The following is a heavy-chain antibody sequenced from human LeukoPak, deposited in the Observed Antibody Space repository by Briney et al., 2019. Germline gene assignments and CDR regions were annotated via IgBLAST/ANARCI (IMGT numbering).Heavy chain of an antibody. CDR1: GDSISSSFYY. V-gene: IGHV4-39*07. Sequence: TSETLSLTCTVSGDSISSSFYYWGWIRQPPGKGLEWIGSIYYGGGTHYNPSLKSRATISLDTSMNQFSLRLTSVTAADTALYFCARESFEEPGTMDHWGQGTLVSVSS. CDR2: IYYGGGT. D-gene: IGHD4/OR15-4a*01. J-gene: IGHJ4*02. CDR3: ARESFEEPGTMDH.